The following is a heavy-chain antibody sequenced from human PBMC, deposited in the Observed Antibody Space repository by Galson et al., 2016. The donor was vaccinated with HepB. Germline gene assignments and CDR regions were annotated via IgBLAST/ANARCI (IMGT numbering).Heavy chain of an antibody. D-gene: IGHD6-19*01. CDR3: TTWLSHHFDY. Sequence: SLRLSCAASGFTFRNYALSWVRRAPGKGLEWVSHIDGPTPNTHYADSVRGRSSIHRDNSRDTLYLQMDSLTAEDSAIYYCTTWLSHHFDYWGQGTLLTVSS. V-gene: IGHV3-23*01. CDR1: GFTFRNYA. J-gene: IGHJ4*02. CDR2: IDGPTPNT.